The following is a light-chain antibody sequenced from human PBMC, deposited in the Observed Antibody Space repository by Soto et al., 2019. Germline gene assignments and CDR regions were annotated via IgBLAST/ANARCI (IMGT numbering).Light chain of an antibody. V-gene: IGLV2-14*01. CDR3: GSFTSTTILV. CDR1: SSDIGAYNY. Sequence: QSALTQPASVSGSPGQSITISCTGSSSDIGAYNYVSWYQQSPGKAPKLIIYEVSNRPSGISNRFSGSKSGNTASLTISGLQAEDEADYHCGSFTSTTILVFGGGTKLTVL. J-gene: IGLJ2*01. CDR2: EVS.